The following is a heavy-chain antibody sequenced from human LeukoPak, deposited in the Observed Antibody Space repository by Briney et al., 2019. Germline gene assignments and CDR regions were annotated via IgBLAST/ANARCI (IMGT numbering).Heavy chain of an antibody. J-gene: IGHJ4*02. CDR3: AKEDDISTGYVDY. D-gene: IGHD3-9*01. CDR2: ISGSGNWK. CDR1: GFTFSSYA. Sequence: GGSLRLSCAASGFTFSSYAMSWVRQAPGKGLEWVSTISGSGNWKYYADSLKGRFTVPRDNSKNTLYLQMNSLRADDTAVYCCAKEDDISTGYVDYWGQGTLVTVSS. V-gene: IGHV3-23*01.